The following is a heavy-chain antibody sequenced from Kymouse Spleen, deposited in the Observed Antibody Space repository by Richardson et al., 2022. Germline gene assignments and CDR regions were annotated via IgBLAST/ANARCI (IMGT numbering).Heavy chain of an antibody. CDR1: GGSFSGYY. D-gene: IGHD1-7*01. Sequence: QVQLQQWGAGLLKPSETLSLTCAVYGGSFSGYYWSWIRQPPGKGLEWIGEINHSGSTNYNPSLKSRVTISVDTSKNQFSLKLSSVTAADTAVYYCARDRITGTTFDYWGQGTLVTVSS. CDR3: ARDRITGTTFDY. V-gene: IGHV4-34*01. J-gene: IGHJ4*02. CDR2: INHSGST.